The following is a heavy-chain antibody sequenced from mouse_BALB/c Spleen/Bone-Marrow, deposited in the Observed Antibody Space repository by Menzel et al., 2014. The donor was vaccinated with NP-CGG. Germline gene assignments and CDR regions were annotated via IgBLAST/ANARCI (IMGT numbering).Heavy chain of an antibody. CDR3: ARSDGYRAMDY. V-gene: IGHV1-82*01. Sequence: QVQLQQSGPELVKPGASVKIFCKASGYAFSSSWMNWVKQRPGQGLEWIGRIFPGDGDTYYNGKFKGKATLTADKSSSTAYMQLSSLTSVDSAVYFCARSDGYRAMDYWGQGTSVTVSS. CDR1: GYAFSSSW. D-gene: IGHD2-3*01. J-gene: IGHJ4*01. CDR2: IFPGDGDT.